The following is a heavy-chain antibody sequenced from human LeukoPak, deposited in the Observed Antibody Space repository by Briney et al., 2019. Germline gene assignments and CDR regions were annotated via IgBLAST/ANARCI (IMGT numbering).Heavy chain of an antibody. D-gene: IGHD2-2*01. CDR1: GFTFSSYE. V-gene: IGHV3-48*03. CDR3: AKDHGCSSTSCYADYYYYMDV. J-gene: IGHJ6*03. Sequence: PGGSLRLSCAASGFTFSSYEMNWVRQAPGKGLEWVSYISSSGSTIYYADSVKGRFTISRDNSKNTLYLQMNSLRAEDTAVYYCAKDHGCSSTSCYADYYYYMDVWGKGTTVTISS. CDR2: ISSSGSTI.